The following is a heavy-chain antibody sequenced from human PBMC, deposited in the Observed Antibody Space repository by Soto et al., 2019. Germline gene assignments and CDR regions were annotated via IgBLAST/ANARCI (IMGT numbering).Heavy chain of an antibody. D-gene: IGHD5-18*01. J-gene: IGHJ5*02. Sequence: PSETLSLTCTVSGGSISSSSYYWGWIRQPPGKGLEWIGSIYYSGSTYYNPSLKSRVTISVDTSKNQFSLKLSSVTAADTAVYYCARRIQLWFSNWFDPWGQGTPVTVS. CDR3: ARRIQLWFSNWFDP. CDR2: IYYSGST. V-gene: IGHV4-39*01. CDR1: GGSISSSSYY.